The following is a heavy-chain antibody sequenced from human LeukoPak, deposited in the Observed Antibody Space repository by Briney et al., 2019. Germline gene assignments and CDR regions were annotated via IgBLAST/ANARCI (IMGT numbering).Heavy chain of an antibody. Sequence: GGSLRLSCAASGFTFDDYAMHWVRQAPGKGLEWVSGISWNSGSIGYADSVKGRFTISRDNAKNSLYLQMNSLRAEDTALYYCAKGGVYSSSWYIFDYWGQGTLVTVSS. D-gene: IGHD6-13*01. CDR1: GFTFDDYA. CDR3: AKGGVYSSSWYIFDY. J-gene: IGHJ4*02. CDR2: ISWNSGSI. V-gene: IGHV3-9*01.